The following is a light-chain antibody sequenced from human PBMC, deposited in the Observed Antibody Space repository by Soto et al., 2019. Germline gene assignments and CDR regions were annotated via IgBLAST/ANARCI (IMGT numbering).Light chain of an antibody. CDR2: GNS. J-gene: IGLJ1*01. V-gene: IGLV1-40*01. CDR1: SSNIGAGYD. CDR3: AAWDDSLSGGV. Sequence: QSVLTQPPSVSGAPGQRVTISCTGSSSNIGAGYDVHWYQQLPGTAPKLLIYGNSNRPSGVPDRFSGSKSGTSASLAITGLQAEDEAEYYCAAWDDSLSGGVFGTGTKLTVL.